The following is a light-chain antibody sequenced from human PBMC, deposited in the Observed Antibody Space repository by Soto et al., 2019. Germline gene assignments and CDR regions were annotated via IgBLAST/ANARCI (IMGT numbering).Light chain of an antibody. V-gene: IGKV2-40*01. CDR3: QQYGASPLT. Sequence: IVMTHTPLSLSVTPGQPSSISCSSIQILFDSDDGNTYLDWYLQRPGQSPQLLIYTVSYRASGVPDRISGSGSGTDFTLAISRLEPEDFAVYYCQQYGASPLTFGQGTKVDI. CDR1: QILFDSDDGNTY. J-gene: IGKJ1*01. CDR2: TVS.